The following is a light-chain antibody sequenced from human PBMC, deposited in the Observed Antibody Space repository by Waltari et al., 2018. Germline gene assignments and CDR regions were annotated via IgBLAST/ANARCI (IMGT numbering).Light chain of an antibody. CDR3: HHYDELPLT. J-gene: IGKJ4*01. CDR1: RSVLYSTNNKYY. V-gene: IGKV4-1*01. CDR2: CAS. Sequence: DIVMTQSPDSLAVSLGERATIRCKSTRSVLYSTNNKYYLAWYQQKPGQPPRLLIYCASTRESGVPDRFSGSGSGTDFTLTISSLQAEDVAGYYCHHYDELPLTFGGGTKLEIK.